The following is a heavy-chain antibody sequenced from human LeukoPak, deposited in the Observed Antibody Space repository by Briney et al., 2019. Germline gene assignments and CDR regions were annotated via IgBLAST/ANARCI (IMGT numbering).Heavy chain of an antibody. J-gene: IGHJ6*03. V-gene: IGHV4-34*01. Sequence: SETLSLTCAVYGGSFSGYYWSWIRQPPGKGLEWIGEINHSGSTNYNPSLKSRVTISVDTSKNHFSLKLSSVTAADTAVYYCARGSGGQKGNMDVWGKGTTVTVSS. CDR1: GGSFSGYY. D-gene: IGHD3-10*01. CDR2: INHSGST. CDR3: ARGSGGQKGNMDV.